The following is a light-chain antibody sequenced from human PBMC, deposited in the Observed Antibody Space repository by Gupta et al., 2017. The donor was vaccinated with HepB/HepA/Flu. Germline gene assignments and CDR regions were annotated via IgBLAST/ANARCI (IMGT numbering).Light chain of an antibody. CDR1: QSVSSSY. Sequence: EIVLTQSPGTLSLSPGERATLSCRASQSVSSSYLAWYQQKRGQAPRLLIYDASSRAIGIPDRFSGSGSGTDFTLTIGRLEPEDFAVYYCQQDDGSPITFGGGTKVEIK. CDR3: QQDDGSPIT. V-gene: IGKV3-20*01. J-gene: IGKJ4*01. CDR2: DAS.